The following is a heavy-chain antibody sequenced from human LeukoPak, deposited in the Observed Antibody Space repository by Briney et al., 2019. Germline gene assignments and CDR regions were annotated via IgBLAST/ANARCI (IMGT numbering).Heavy chain of an antibody. J-gene: IGHJ6*03. CDR3: ARAIETYYDDWIGTYYMDV. CDR1: GGSISTGGYH. CDR2: IYYSGTT. Sequence: SETLSLTCTVSGGSISTGGYHWSWIRQHPGKGLEWIGYIYYSGTTYYNPSLKSRLTISVDTSKNQFSLKLSSVTAADTAVFYCARAIETYYDDWIGTYYMDVWGKGTTVTVSS. V-gene: IGHV4-31*03. D-gene: IGHD3-3*01.